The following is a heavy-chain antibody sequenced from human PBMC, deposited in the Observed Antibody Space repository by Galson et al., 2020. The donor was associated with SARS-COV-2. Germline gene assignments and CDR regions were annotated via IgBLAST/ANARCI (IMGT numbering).Heavy chain of an antibody. V-gene: IGHV4-34*01. CDR2: INHSGST. J-gene: IGHJ2*01. CDR3: ARAGYSSSWYGDRWYFDL. CDR1: GGSFSGYY. D-gene: IGHD6-13*01. Sequence: SQASETLSLTCAVYGGSFSGYYWSWIRQPPGKGLEWIGEINHSGSTNYNPSLKSRVTISVDTSKNQFSLKLSSVTAADTAVYYCARAGYSSSWYGDRWYFDLWGRGTLVTVSS.